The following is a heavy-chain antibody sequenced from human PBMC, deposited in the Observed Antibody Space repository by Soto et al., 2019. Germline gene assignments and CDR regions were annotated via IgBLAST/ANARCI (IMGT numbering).Heavy chain of an antibody. J-gene: IGHJ4*02. CDR3: ARHVMSMSCSGGSCYPTLDYFDY. CDR2: IYYSGST. Sequence: QLQLQESGPGLVKPSETLSLTCTVSGGSISSSSYYWGWIRQPPGKGLEWIGSIYYSGSTYYNPSLKSRVTISVDTSKNQFSLKLSSVTAADTAVYYCARHVMSMSCSGGSCYPTLDYFDYWGQGTLVTVSS. CDR1: GGSISSSSYY. D-gene: IGHD2-15*01. V-gene: IGHV4-39*01.